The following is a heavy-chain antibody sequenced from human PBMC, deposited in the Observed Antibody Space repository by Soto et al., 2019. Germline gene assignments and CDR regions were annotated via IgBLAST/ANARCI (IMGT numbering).Heavy chain of an antibody. CDR2: IRGSGGST. CDR3: AKAPNWNEEG. D-gene: IGHD1-20*01. V-gene: IGHV3-23*01. J-gene: IGHJ4*02. Sequence: EVQLLESGGGLVQPGGSLRLSCAASGFTFSSYAMSWVRQSPGKGLEWVSAIRGSGGSTYYADSVKGRFTISRDNSKNTLYLQLNSLRAEDTAVYYCAKAPNWNEEGWGQGTLVTVSS. CDR1: GFTFSSYA.